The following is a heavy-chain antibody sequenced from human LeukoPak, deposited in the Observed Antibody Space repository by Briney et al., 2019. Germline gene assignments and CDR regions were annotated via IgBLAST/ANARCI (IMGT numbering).Heavy chain of an antibody. CDR3: ARQDCSSTSCLFDY. CDR2: IYYSGST. J-gene: IGHJ4*02. Sequence: SETLSLTCTVSGGSISSYYWSWIRQPPGKGLEWIGYIYYSGSTNYNPSLKSRVTISVDTSKNHFSLKLSSVTAADTAVYYCARQDCSSTSCLFDYWGQGTLATVSS. CDR1: GGSISSYY. D-gene: IGHD2-2*01. V-gene: IGHV4-59*08.